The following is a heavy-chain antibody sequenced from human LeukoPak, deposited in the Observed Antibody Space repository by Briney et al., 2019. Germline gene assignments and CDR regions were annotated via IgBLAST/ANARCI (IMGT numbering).Heavy chain of an antibody. J-gene: IGHJ4*02. D-gene: IGHD2-8*01. CDR2: ISSSSSYI. CDR1: GFTFSSYS. Sequence: WGSLRLSCAASGFTFSSYSMNWVRQAPGKGLEWVSSISSSSSYIYYADSVKGRFTISRDNAKNSLYLQVNSLRAEDTAVYYCARGYCTNGVCFAFDYWGQGTLVTVSS. V-gene: IGHV3-21*01. CDR3: ARGYCTNGVCFAFDY.